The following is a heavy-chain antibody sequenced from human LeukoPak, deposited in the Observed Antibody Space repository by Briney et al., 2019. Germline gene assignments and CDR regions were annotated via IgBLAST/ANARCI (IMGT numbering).Heavy chain of an antibody. CDR2: ISWDGGST. Sequence: GGSLRLSCAASGFTFDDYTIHWVRQAPGKGLEWVSLISWDGGSTYYADSVKGRFTISRDNSKNSLYLQMNSLTTEDTALYYCAKAGGSNYYYYYMDVWGKGTTVTVSS. V-gene: IGHV3-43*01. CDR1: GFTFDDYT. CDR3: AKAGGSNYYYYYMDV. J-gene: IGHJ6*03. D-gene: IGHD1-14*01.